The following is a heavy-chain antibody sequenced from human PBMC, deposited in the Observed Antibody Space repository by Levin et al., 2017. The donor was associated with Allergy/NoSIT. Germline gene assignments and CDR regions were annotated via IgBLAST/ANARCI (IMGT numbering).Heavy chain of an antibody. V-gene: IGHV4-34*01. CDR2: INHSGST. Sequence: GSLRLSCAVYGGSFSGYYWSWIRQPPGKGLEWIGEINHSGSTNYNPSLKSRVTISVDTSKNQFSLKLSSVTAADTAVYYCASSHSSGWYASAYWGQGTLVTVSS. D-gene: IGHD6-19*01. J-gene: IGHJ4*02. CDR1: GGSFSGYY. CDR3: ASSHSSGWYASAY.